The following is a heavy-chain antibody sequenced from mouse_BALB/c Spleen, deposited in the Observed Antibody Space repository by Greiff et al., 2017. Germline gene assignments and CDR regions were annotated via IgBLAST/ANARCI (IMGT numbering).Heavy chain of an antibody. D-gene: IGHD1-1*01. CDR3: AKLHYGSSYGFAY. J-gene: IGHJ3*01. CDR2: IWGGGST. CDR1: GFSLTDYG. V-gene: IGHV2-6-5*01. Sequence: VQGVESGPGLVAPSQSLSITCTVSGFSLTDYGVSWIRQPPGKGLEWLGVIWGGGSTYYNSALKSRLSISKDNSKSQVFLKMNSLQTDDTAMYYCAKLHYGSSYGFAYWGQGTLVTVSA.